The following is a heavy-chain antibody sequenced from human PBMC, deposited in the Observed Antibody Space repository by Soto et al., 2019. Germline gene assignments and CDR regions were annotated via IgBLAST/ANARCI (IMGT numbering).Heavy chain of an antibody. CDR1: GYTFTNYA. Sequence: ASVKVSCKASGYTFTNYAMHWVRQAPGQRLEWMGWINAGNGNTKYSQKFQDRVTITRDTSASTAYMELSSLRSEDTAVYYCARGSSWYMGDYWGQGTLVTVS. CDR2: INAGNGNT. V-gene: IGHV1-3*01. CDR3: ARGSSWYMGDY. J-gene: IGHJ4*02. D-gene: IGHD6-13*01.